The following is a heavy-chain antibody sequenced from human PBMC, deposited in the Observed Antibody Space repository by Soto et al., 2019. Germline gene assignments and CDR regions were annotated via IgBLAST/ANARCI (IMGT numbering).Heavy chain of an antibody. CDR2: ISSSSSYT. Sequence: QVQLVESGGCLVKPGGSLRLSCAASGFTFSDDYMSWIRQAPGKGLEWVSYISSSSSYTNYADSVKGRFTISRDNAKNSLYLQMNSLRAEDTAVYYRARGDPPLWFGEGGQGTTVTVSS. D-gene: IGHD3-10*01. CDR1: GFTFSDDY. J-gene: IGHJ6*02. CDR3: ARGDPPLWFGE. V-gene: IGHV3-11*05.